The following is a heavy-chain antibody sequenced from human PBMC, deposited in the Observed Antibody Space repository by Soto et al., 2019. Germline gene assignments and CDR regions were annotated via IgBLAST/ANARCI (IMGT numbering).Heavy chain of an antibody. D-gene: IGHD6-6*01. J-gene: IGHJ5*02. CDR1: GYTFITYG. V-gene: IGHV1-18*04. CDR3: ARDREAARPGWFDP. Sequence: QVQLVQSGAEAKKPGASVKVSCKASGYTFITYGISWVRQAPGQGLERMGWISVYNGDTNYAQKFQGRVTMTTDTSTRTAYMEMRSLRSDDTAVYYCARDREAARPGWFDPWGQGTLVTVSS. CDR2: ISVYNGDT.